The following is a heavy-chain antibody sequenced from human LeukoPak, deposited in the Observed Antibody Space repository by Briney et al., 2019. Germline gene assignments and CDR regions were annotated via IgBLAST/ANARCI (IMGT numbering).Heavy chain of an antibody. CDR2: ILYDGSNE. J-gene: IGHJ4*02. CDR1: GFNFSSHG. D-gene: IGHD3-22*01. CDR3: AKDGTGGYYYLDY. V-gene: IGHV3-30*18. Sequence: GGSLRLSCAASGFNFSSHGMHWVRQAPGMGLEWVALILYDGSNEYYADSVQGRFTISRDSSRNTLYPQMNSLRAEDTAVYYCAKDGTGGYYYLDYWGQGTLVTVSS.